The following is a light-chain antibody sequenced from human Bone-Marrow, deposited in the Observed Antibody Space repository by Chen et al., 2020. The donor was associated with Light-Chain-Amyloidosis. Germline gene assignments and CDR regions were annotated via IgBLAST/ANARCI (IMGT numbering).Light chain of an antibody. CDR3: MQALQTPSIT. Sequence: DIVMTQSPLSLPVTPGEPASISCRSSQSLLHSKGYNYLDWYLQKPGQSPQLLIYLGSNRASGVPVRFSGSGSGTDFTLKISRVEAEDVGVYYCMQALQTPSITFGQGTRLEIK. V-gene: IGKV2-28*01. J-gene: IGKJ5*01. CDR1: QSLLHSKGYNY. CDR2: LGS.